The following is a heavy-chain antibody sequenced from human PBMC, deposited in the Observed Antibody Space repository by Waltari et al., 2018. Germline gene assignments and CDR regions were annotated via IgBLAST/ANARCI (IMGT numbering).Heavy chain of an antibody. Sequence: QVQLQQWGAGLLKPSETLSLICAVYGGSFSGYYWSWIRQPPGKGLEWIGEINHSGSTNYTPSLKSRLTISVDTPRKQFSLKLSSVTAADTAVYYCARSERFLEWLSPRGYFDYWGQGTLVTVSS. CDR2: INHSGST. CDR1: GGSFSGYY. D-gene: IGHD3-3*01. V-gene: IGHV4-34*01. J-gene: IGHJ4*02. CDR3: ARSERFLEWLSPRGYFDY.